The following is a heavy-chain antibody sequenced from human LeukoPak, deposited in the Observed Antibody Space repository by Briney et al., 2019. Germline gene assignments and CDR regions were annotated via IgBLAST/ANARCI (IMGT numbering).Heavy chain of an antibody. CDR3: ATLSGGSCSGTSCYAAY. Sequence: PGGSLRLSCAASGFTLSSYAMSWVRQAPGKGLEWVSFISPSGDRTSNADSVEGRFTISRDNTRNTLYLQMNSLRAEDTAEYYCATLSGGSCSGTSCYAAYWGQGTLVTVSS. CDR2: ISPSGDRT. D-gene: IGHD2-2*01. V-gene: IGHV3-23*01. J-gene: IGHJ4*02. CDR1: GFTLSSYA.